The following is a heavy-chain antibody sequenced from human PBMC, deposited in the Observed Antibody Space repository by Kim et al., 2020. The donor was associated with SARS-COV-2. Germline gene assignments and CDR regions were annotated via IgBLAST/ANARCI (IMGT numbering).Heavy chain of an antibody. CDR1: GGSFSGYY. Sequence: SETLSLTCAVYGGSFSGYYWSWIRQPPGKGLEWIGEINHSGSTNYNPSLKSRVTISVDTSKNQFSLKLSSVTAADTAVYYCASGDSSSWYSLGYWGQGTLVTVSS. CDR3: ASGDSSSWYSLGY. CDR2: INHSGST. V-gene: IGHV4-34*01. J-gene: IGHJ4*02. D-gene: IGHD6-13*01.